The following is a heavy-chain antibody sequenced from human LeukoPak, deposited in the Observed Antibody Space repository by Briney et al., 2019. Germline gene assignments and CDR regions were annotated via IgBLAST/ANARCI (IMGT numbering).Heavy chain of an antibody. V-gene: IGHV3-33*01. CDR2: IWYDGSNK. Sequence: PGGSLRLSCAASGFTFSSYGMHWVRQAPGKGLEWVAVIWYDGSNKYYADSVKGRFTISRDNSKNTLYLQMNSLRAEDTAVYYCARGMGYYDSSGYYDWFDPWGQGTLVTVSS. CDR3: ARGMGYYDSSGYYDWFDP. CDR1: GFTFSSYG. D-gene: IGHD3-22*01. J-gene: IGHJ5*02.